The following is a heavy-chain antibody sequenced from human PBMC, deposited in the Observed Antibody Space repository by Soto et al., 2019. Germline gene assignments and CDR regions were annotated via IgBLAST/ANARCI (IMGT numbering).Heavy chain of an antibody. V-gene: IGHV1-18*04. D-gene: IGHD1-26*01. CDR2: ISAYNGNT. CDR1: GYTFTSYG. CDR3: ASRRPPYSGSFYYGMDV. J-gene: IGHJ6*02. Sequence: ASVKVSCKASGYTFTSYGISWVRRAPGQGLEWMGWISAYNGNTNYAQKLQGRVTMTTDTSTSTAYMELRSLRSDDTAVYYCASRRPPYSGSFYYGMDVWSHGTRVTVSS.